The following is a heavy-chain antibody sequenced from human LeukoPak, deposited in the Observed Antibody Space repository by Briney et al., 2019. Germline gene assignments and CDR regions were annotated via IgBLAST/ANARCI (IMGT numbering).Heavy chain of an antibody. J-gene: IGHJ6*03. D-gene: IGHD1-7*01. V-gene: IGHV4-34*01. Sequence: SETLSLTCAVYGGSFSNYYWSWIRQPPGKGLEWIGEINDSGTINYNPSLMSRVTISVDKSKNQFSLKLSSVTAAATAVYYCARRWNYGRNYYIDVWGKGATVSVSS. CDR2: INDSGTI. CDR1: GGSFSNYY. CDR3: ARRWNYGRNYYIDV.